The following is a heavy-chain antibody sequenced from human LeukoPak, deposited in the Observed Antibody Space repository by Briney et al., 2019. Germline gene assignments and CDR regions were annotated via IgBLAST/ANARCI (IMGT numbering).Heavy chain of an antibody. J-gene: IGHJ4*02. Sequence: PGRSLRLSCAASGFTFSNYGMHWVRQAPGKGLEWVAVLWYDGNNRYYADSVKGRFTISRDNSKNTLYLQMNSLRAEDTAVYYCARESAAGTCDYWGQGTLVTVSS. CDR3: ARESAAGTCDY. D-gene: IGHD6-13*01. CDR2: LWYDGNNR. V-gene: IGHV3-33*01. CDR1: GFTFSNYG.